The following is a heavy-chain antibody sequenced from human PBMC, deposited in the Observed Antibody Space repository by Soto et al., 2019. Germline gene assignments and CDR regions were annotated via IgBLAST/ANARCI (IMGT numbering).Heavy chain of an antibody. CDR2: ISYDGSDK. J-gene: IGHJ4*02. Sequence: QEQLVESGGGVVQPGGSLRLSCAASGFTFSRYAMHWIRQAPGKGLEWVAFISYDGSDKYYADTVKGRFTISRDDSKITLYLQMTSLRAEATAVYYCARPTYEGYCTDGVCDRFDDWGSGARVIVSS. V-gene: IGHV3-30*01. CDR1: GFTFSRYA. CDR3: ARPTYEGYCTDGVCDRFDD. D-gene: IGHD2-8*01.